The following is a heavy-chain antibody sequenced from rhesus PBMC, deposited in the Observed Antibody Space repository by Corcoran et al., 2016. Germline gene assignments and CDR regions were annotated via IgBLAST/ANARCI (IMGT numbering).Heavy chain of an antibody. CDR2: ISGSSGST. CDR3: ARSITGTTEFDY. J-gene: IGHJ4*01. CDR1: GGSVSSSNW. D-gene: IGHD1-26*01. Sequence: QVQLQEPGPGMVKPSGTMSLTFAVSGGSVSSSNWWNWIRQSPGKGLEWIGYISGSSGSTYYNPSLKSRFTISTDTSTNQFSLKLSSVTAADTAVYYCARSITGTTEFDYWGQGVLVTVSS. V-gene: IGHV4-65*01.